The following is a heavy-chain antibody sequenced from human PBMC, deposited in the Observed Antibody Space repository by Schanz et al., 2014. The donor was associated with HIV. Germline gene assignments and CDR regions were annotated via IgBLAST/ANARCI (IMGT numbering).Heavy chain of an antibody. CDR3: ARDGTELGYNWFDP. CDR2: ISPSNGNT. D-gene: IGHD7-27*01. CDR1: GYTFTGYY. V-gene: IGHV1-18*04. Sequence: QVQLVQSGAEVKKPGASVKVSCKASGYTFTGYYLHWVRQAPGQGLEWMGWISPSNGNTNYAQKFQGRVTMTTDTSTSTAYMDLRSLRSDDTAVYYCARDGTELGYNWFDPWGQGTLVTVSS. J-gene: IGHJ5*02.